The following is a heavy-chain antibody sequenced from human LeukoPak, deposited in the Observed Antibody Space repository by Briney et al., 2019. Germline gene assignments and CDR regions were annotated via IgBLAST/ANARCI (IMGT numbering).Heavy chain of an antibody. D-gene: IGHD1-26*01. CDR3: ARDYSGSSDY. CDR2: INPSTGGT. Sequence: ASVKVSCKASGYTFTSYGISWIRQAPGQGLEWMGRINPSTGGTDFAQKFQGKVSMTRDTSISTAYMELSRLGSDDTAVYYCARDYSGSSDYWGQGTLVTVSS. CDR1: GYTFTSYG. V-gene: IGHV1-2*06. J-gene: IGHJ4*02.